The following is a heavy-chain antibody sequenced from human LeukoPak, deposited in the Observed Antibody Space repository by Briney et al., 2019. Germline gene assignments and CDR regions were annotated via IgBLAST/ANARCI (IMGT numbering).Heavy chain of an antibody. Sequence: SETLSLTCAVYGGSFSGYYWSWIRQPPGKGLEWIGEINHSGSTNYNPSLKSRVTISVDTSKNQFSLKLSSVTAADTAVYYCARGLGGTTNWGRGTLVTVSS. J-gene: IGHJ4*02. CDR1: GGSFSGYY. CDR2: INHSGST. CDR3: ARGLGGTTN. V-gene: IGHV4-34*01. D-gene: IGHD3-10*01.